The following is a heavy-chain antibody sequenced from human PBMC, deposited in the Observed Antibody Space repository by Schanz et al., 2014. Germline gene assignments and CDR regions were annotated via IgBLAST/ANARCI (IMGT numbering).Heavy chain of an antibody. V-gene: IGHV3-23*01. D-gene: IGHD3-3*01. J-gene: IGHJ6*02. CDR2: IASGGSHT. CDR1: GITFSDYA. CDR3: AKIWKAHHLTGRPGWSDGMDV. Sequence: EVQLLESGGALEQPGGSLRLSCAASGITFSDYAMSWVRQAPGKGLEWVSTIASGGSHTFYAGSVTGRFTISGDNSKNTRFLQMNSLRVEDTAIYYCAKIWKAHHLTGRPGWSDGMDVWGQGTTV.